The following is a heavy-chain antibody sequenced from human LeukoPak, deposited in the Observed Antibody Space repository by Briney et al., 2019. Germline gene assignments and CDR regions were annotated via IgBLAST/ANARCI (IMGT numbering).Heavy chain of an antibody. V-gene: IGHV1-24*01. CDR2: FDPEDGET. J-gene: IGHJ3*02. Sequence: ASVKVSCKVSGYTLTELSMHWLRQAPGKGLEWMGGFDPEDGETIYAQKFQGRVTMTEDTSTDTAYMELSSLRSEDMAVYYCATKIAAAGSYAFDIWGQGTMVTVSS. D-gene: IGHD6-13*01. CDR1: GYTLTELS. CDR3: ATKIAAAGSYAFDI.